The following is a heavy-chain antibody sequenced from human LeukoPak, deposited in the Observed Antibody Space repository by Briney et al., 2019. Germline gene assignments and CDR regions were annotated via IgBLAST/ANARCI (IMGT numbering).Heavy chain of an antibody. V-gene: IGHV4/OR15-8*02. D-gene: IGHD1-26*01. CDR3: SRESGPFCPFGY. Sequence: SETLPLTCGVSGGSISGTNWWSWVRQPPGQGLEWIGEISLAGQTNYNPSLNGRVTMSLDKSSNQLSLHLTSVTAADTATYFCSRESGPFCPFGYWGQGTLVIVSS. CDR1: GGSISGTNW. J-gene: IGHJ4*02. CDR2: ISLAGQT.